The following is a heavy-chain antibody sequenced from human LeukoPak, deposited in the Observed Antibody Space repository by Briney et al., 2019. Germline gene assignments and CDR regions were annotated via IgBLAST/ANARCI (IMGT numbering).Heavy chain of an antibody. J-gene: IGHJ4*02. CDR1: GGSISSGGYY. CDR2: IYYSGST. V-gene: IGHV4-30-4*08. Sequence: SQTLSLTCTVSGGSISSGGYYWSWIRQHPGKGLEWIGYIYYSGSTYYNPSLKSRVTISVDTSKNQFSLKLSSVTAADTAVYYCAGLLRQSGYGYGSFLYYFDYWGQGTLVTVSS. CDR3: AGLLRQSGYGYGSFLYYFDY. D-gene: IGHD5-18*01.